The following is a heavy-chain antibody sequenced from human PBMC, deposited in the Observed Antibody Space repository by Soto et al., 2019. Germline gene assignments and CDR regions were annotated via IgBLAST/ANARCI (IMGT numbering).Heavy chain of an antibody. J-gene: IGHJ4*02. D-gene: IGHD3-22*01. Sequence: SETLSLTCAVYGGSFSGYYWSWIRQPPGKGLEWIGEINHSGSTNYNPSLKSRVTISVDTSKNQFSLKLSSVTAADTAVYYCARGYKYYYDSSGYTRRGSNLDYFDYWGQGTLVTVSS. V-gene: IGHV4-34*01. CDR1: GGSFSGYY. CDR2: INHSGST. CDR3: ARGYKYYYDSSGYTRRGSNLDYFDY.